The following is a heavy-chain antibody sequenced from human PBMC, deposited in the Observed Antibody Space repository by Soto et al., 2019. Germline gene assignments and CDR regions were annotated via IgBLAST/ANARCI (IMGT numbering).Heavy chain of an antibody. V-gene: IGHV3-33*01. Sequence: PGGSLRLSCAASGFTFSSYGMHWVRQAPGKGLEWVAVIWYDGSNKYYADSVKGRFTISRDNSKNTLYLQMNSLRAEDTAVYYCARTAFYDSSGPQAFWGQGTLVTVSS. J-gene: IGHJ4*02. CDR1: GFTFSSYG. D-gene: IGHD3-22*01. CDR3: ARTAFYDSSGPQAF. CDR2: IWYDGSNK.